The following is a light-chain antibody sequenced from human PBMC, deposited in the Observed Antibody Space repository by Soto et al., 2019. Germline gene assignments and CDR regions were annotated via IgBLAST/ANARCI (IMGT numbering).Light chain of an antibody. V-gene: IGLV2-23*02. CDR2: EVS. Sequence: QSVLAQPASVSGSPGQSITISCTGTSSDVGGYSRVSWYQHHPGKAPKLMIYEVSDRPSGVSNRFSGSKSGNTASLTIPGLQAEDEADYYCCSYAGSSTYVFGTGTKVTVL. CDR3: CSYAGSSTYV. CDR1: SSDVGGYSR. J-gene: IGLJ1*01.